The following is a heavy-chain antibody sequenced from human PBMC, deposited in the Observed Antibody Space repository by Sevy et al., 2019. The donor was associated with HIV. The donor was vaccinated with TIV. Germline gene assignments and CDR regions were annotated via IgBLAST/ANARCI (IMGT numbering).Heavy chain of an antibody. CDR1: GGSLSGYC. V-gene: IGHV4-34*01. J-gene: IGHJ4*02. CDR2: INHIGST. CDR3: ARQRDFDY. Sequence: SETLSLTCAVYGGSLSGYCWSWIRQPPGKGLEWIGEINHIGSTNYSPSLKSRVTISVDTSKNQFSLKLSSVTAADTAVYYCARQRDFDYWGQGTLVTVSS.